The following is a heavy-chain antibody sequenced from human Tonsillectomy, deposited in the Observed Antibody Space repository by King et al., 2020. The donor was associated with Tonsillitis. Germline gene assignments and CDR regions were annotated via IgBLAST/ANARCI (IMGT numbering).Heavy chain of an antibody. CDR3: AKDKVATMPRDAFDF. CDR1: GFTFSSYA. J-gene: IGHJ3*01. D-gene: IGHD5-12*01. Sequence: VQLVESGGRLVQPGGSLRLSCAASGFTFSSYAMSWVRQAPGKGLEWVSAISGSGGSTYSADSVKGRFTISRDNSKNTLYLQMNSLRPEDTAVYYCAKDKVATMPRDAFDFWGQGTMVSVSS. V-gene: IGHV3-23*04. CDR2: ISGSGGST.